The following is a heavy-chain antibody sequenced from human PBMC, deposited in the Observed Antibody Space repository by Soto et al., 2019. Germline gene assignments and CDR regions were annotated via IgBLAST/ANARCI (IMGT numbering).Heavy chain of an antibody. D-gene: IGHD6-19*01. CDR1: GFTFSDYT. V-gene: IGHV3-23*03. J-gene: IGHJ4*02. CDR2: ILSDYNT. Sequence: EVQLLESGGGLVQPGGSLTLSCAASGFTFSDYTMSWVRQDPGKVLECISVILSDYNTYYAGSVRGRFTISRDNSKNTLYLEMNSLRAEDTAVYYCARRTSGYFGYWGPGALVTVSS. CDR3: ARRTSGYFGY.